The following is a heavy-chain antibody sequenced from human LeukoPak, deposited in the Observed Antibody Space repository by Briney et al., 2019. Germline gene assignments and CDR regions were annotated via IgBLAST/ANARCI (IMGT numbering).Heavy chain of an antibody. CDR3: ARDRIAVAGTRGYYYYYMDV. CDR1: GFTFSSYA. J-gene: IGHJ6*03. Sequence: GRSLRLSCAASGFTFSSYAMHWVRQAPGKGLEWVAVISYDGSNKYYADSVKGRFTISRDNSKNTLYLQMNSLRAEDTGVYYCARDRIAVAGTRGYYYYYMDVWGKGTTVTVSS. D-gene: IGHD6-19*01. CDR2: ISYDGSNK. V-gene: IGHV3-30*01.